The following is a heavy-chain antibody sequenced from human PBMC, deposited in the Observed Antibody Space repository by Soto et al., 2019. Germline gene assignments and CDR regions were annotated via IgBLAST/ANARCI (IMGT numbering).Heavy chain of an antibody. CDR2: IYYSGST. J-gene: IGHJ4*02. D-gene: IGHD6-19*01. CDR3: ARQEEYSSGPSMFDY. CDR1: GGSISSSSYY. Sequence: ETLSLTCTVSGGSISSSSYYWGWIRQPPGKGLEWIGSIYYSGSTYYNPSLKSRVTISVDTSKNQFSLKLSSVTAADTAVYYCARQEEYSSGPSMFDYWGQGTLVTVSS. V-gene: IGHV4-39*01.